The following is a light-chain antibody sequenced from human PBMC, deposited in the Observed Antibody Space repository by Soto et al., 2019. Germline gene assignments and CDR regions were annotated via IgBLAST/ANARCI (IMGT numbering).Light chain of an antibody. J-gene: IGKJ5*01. Sequence: DIVMTQSPLSLPVTPGEPASISCRSSQSLLHSNGYSYFDWYLQKPGQSPQLLIYLGSSRASGVXDXYNGSGSGTDFTLKISRVEAEDVGVYYCMQALQTPLPFGQGTRLEIK. CDR1: QSLLHSNGYSY. CDR3: MQALQTPLP. V-gene: IGKV2-28*01. CDR2: LGS.